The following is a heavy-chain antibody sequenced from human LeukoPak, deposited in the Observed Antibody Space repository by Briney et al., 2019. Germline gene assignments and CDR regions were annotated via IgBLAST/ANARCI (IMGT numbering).Heavy chain of an antibody. CDR1: GFTFSGYW. CDR2: IKQDGSEK. D-gene: IGHD2-2*01. Sequence: GGSLRLSCSASGFTFSGYWMTWVRQAPGKGLDWVANIKQDGSEKYYVDSVKGRFTISRDNAKNSLYLQMNSLRVDATAVYYCARGVKPGASSFAYWGQGTLVTVSS. J-gene: IGHJ4*02. V-gene: IGHV3-7*04. CDR3: ARGVKPGASSFAY.